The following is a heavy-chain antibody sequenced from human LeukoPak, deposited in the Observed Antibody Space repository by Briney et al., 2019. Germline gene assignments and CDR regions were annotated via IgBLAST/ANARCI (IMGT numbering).Heavy chain of an antibody. CDR1: GYSFTHYW. D-gene: IGHD1-26*01. J-gene: IGHJ3*02. CDR3: ARLGGSYYSAFDI. CDR2: IYPGDSDT. V-gene: IGHV5-51*01. Sequence: GESLKISCKGSGYSFTHYWIGWVRQVPGKGLEWMGIIYPGDSDTRYSPSFQGQVTISADKSISTAYLQWSSLKASDSAMYFCARLGGSYYSAFDIWGQGTMVTVSS.